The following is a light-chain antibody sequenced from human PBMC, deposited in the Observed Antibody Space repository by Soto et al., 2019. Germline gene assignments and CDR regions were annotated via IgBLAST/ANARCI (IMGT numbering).Light chain of an antibody. Sequence: QSVLTQPPSASGTPGQRVTISCSGSTSNLGSNFIYWYQQLPGAAPKLLISRNNQRPSGVPDRFSGSKSGTSASLVISGLRSEDEADYHCAAWDDSLSGVVFGGGTKLTVL. CDR1: TSNLGSNF. V-gene: IGLV1-47*01. CDR3: AAWDDSLSGVV. CDR2: RNN. J-gene: IGLJ3*02.